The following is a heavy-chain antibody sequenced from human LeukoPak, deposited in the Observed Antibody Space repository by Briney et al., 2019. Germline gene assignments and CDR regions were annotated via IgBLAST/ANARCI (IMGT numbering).Heavy chain of an antibody. J-gene: IGHJ2*01. CDR3: AKAGILQASSSGLQCFDL. V-gene: IGHV3-23*01. CDR2: ISGSGGST. D-gene: IGHD6-6*01. Sequence: GSLRLSPAASRFTPSGYAMSSVREAPGKGLEWVSLISGSGGSTYYAGSVKGRFTITRENTNNTLYLQMNSLRADDTAVYHCAKAGILQASSSGLQCFDLWGRGTLVTASS. CDR1: RFTPSGYA.